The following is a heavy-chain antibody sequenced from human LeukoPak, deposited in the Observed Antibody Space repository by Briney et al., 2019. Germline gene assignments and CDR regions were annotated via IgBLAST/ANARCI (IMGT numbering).Heavy chain of an antibody. J-gene: IGHJ4*02. CDR2: ISGSGYST. Sequence: GSLRLSCAGSGFTFSSYSMSWVRQATGKGLEWVLAISGSGYSTYYTDFVKGRFTISRDNSKNTLYLQMNSLRVEDTAAYYCAKQGLGLVDYWGQGTLVTVSS. CDR1: GFTFSSYS. V-gene: IGHV3-23*01. CDR3: AKQGLGLVDY. D-gene: IGHD3-16*01.